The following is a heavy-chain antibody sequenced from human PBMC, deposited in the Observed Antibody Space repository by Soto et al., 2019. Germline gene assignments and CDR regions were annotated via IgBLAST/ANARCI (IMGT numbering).Heavy chain of an antibody. CDR3: ARSPRIAYYYDSSGYYYADAFDI. J-gene: IGHJ3*02. D-gene: IGHD3-22*01. CDR2: INHSGST. CDR1: GGSFSGYY. V-gene: IGHV4-34*01. Sequence: SETLSLTCAVYGGSFSGYYWSWIRQPPGKGLEWIGEINHSGSTNYNPSLKNRVTISVDTSKNQFSLKLSSVTAAVTAVYYCARSPRIAYYYDSSGYYYADAFDIWGQGTMVTVSS.